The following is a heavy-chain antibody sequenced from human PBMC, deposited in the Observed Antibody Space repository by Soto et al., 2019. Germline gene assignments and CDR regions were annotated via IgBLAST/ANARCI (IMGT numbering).Heavy chain of an antibody. CDR1: GFTFSSYA. CDR3: AKDSRGIVVVITTLFTSHFDY. CDR2: ISGSGGST. D-gene: IGHD3-22*01. J-gene: IGHJ4*02. Sequence: GGSLRLSCAASGFTFSSYAMSWVRQAPGKGLEWVSAISGSGGSTYYADSVKGRFTISRDNSKNTLYLQMNSLRAEDTAVYYCAKDSRGIVVVITTLFTSHFDYWGQGTLVTVSS. V-gene: IGHV3-23*01.